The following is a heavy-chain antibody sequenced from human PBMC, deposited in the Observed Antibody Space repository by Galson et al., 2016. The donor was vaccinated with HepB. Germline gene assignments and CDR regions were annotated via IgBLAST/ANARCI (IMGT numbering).Heavy chain of an antibody. V-gene: IGHV3-11*01. Sequence: SLRLSCAASGFTFSDYYMNWIRQAPGKGLEWVSYISRSGSYIYYADSVKGRFTLSRDNAKNSLYLQMNSLRAEDTAVYYCARGARHSSGWWGFDYWGQGTLVTVSS. CDR3: ARGARHSSGWWGFDY. CDR1: GFTFSDYY. J-gene: IGHJ4*02. D-gene: IGHD6-13*01. CDR2: ISRSGSYI.